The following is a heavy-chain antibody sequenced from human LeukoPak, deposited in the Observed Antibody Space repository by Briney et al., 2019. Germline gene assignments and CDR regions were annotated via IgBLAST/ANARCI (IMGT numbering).Heavy chain of an antibody. D-gene: IGHD1-26*01. CDR3: AREGVGATPDY. CDR1: GYSISSGYY. J-gene: IGHJ4*02. Sequence: SETLSLTCTVSGYSISSGYYWGWIRQPPGKGLEWIGSIYHSGSTYYNPSLKSRVTISVDTSKNQFSLKLSSVTAADTAVYYCAREGVGATPDYWGQGTLVTVSS. V-gene: IGHV4-38-2*02. CDR2: IYHSGST.